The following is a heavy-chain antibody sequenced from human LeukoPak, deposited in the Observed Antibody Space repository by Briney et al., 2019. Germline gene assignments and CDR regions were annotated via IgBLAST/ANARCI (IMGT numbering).Heavy chain of an antibody. CDR1: GSIFTTYW. J-gene: IGHJ4*02. D-gene: IGHD2-2*01. V-gene: IGHV5-51*01. CDR2: IYPGDADN. CDR3: ARRQGCSSTSCPPDY. Sequence: LGAPLHISGRCSGSIFTTYWIGWVRQLPAKGLEWMGIIYPGDADNRYTPSFKGQVTMSADKSINTAYLQWSSLKASDTAMYYCARRQGCSSTSCPPDYWGQGTLVTGSP.